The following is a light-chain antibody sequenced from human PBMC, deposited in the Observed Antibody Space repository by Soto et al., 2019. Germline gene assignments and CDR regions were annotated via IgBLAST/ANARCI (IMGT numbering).Light chain of an antibody. CDR2: WAS. Sequence: DIVMTQSPDSLAVSLGERATINCKSSQSVLYSSNKNNYLAWYQQKPGQPPKLLIYWASTRESGVPDRFSGSGSGTDFTLTISSLQAEDVAVYYCQQYYSTPRTFGQGTKVEIK. J-gene: IGKJ1*01. CDR3: QQYYSTPRT. V-gene: IGKV4-1*01. CDR1: QSVLYSSNKNNY.